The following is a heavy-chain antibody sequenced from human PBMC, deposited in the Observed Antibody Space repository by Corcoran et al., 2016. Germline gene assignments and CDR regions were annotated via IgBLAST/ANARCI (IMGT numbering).Heavy chain of an antibody. D-gene: IGHD1-26*01. CDR3: ARMGGPVGGSWFDP. CDR1: GFSLSTSGAR. CDR2: IGWDDDK. Sequence: QVTLKESGPALVKSTQTLTLTCTFSGFSLSTSGARVSWIRQPPGKALQWLAHIGWDDDKFYSTSLRTRLTISKDTSKNQVVLTMTNMDPVDTATYFCARMGGPVGGSWFDPWGQGTLVTVSS. V-gene: IGHV2-70*04. J-gene: IGHJ5*02.